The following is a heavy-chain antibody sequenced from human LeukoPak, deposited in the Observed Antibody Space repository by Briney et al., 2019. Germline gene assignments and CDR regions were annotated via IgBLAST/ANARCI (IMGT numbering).Heavy chain of an antibody. CDR1: GGSISSYY. D-gene: IGHD3-3*01. CDR2: IYYGGST. CDR3: ARSGPVGWFDP. Sequence: SETLSLTCTVSGGSISSYYWSWIRQPPGKGLEWIGYIYYGGSTNYNPSLKSRVTISVDTSKNQFSLKLSSVTAADTAVYYCARSGPVGWFDPWGQGTLVTVSS. J-gene: IGHJ5*02. V-gene: IGHV4-59*01.